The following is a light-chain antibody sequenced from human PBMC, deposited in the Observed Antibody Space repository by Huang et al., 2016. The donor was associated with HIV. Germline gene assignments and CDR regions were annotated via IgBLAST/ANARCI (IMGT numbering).Light chain of an antibody. CDR2: DAS. J-gene: IGKJ4*01. Sequence: EIVMTQSPATLSVSPGERATLSCRASQSVSNYLAWYQQKPGQAPMLLIYDASTGATGIPARFSGSGAGTEFTLTISSLQSEDSAVYYCQQYNDWPLTFGGGTKVEIK. CDR3: QQYNDWPLT. CDR1: QSVSNY. V-gene: IGKV3-15*01.